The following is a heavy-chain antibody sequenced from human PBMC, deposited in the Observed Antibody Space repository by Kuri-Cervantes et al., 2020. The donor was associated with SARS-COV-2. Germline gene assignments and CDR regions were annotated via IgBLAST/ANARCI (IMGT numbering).Heavy chain of an antibody. V-gene: IGHV5-51*01. CDR1: GYSFTSYW. Sequence: GGSLRLSCKGSGYSFTSYWIGWVRQMPGKGLEWMGIIYPGDSDTRYSPSFQGQVTISADKSISTAFLQWSSLEASDTAMYYCARRAYGEQVDYYYMDVWGKGTTVTVSS. D-gene: IGHD4-17*01. CDR3: ARRAYGEQVDYYYMDV. CDR2: IYPGDSDT. J-gene: IGHJ6*03.